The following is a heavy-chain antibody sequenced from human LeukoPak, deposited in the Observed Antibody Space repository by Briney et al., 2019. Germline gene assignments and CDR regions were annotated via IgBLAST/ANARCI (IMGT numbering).Heavy chain of an antibody. CDR1: GYSFTSYW. D-gene: IGHD6-6*01. Sequence: GESLKISCKGSGYSFTSYWIGWVRQMPGKGLEWMGIIYPGDSDTRYSPSLQGQVTISADKSISTAYLQWSSLKASDTAMYYCASLYSSSHVRPYYFDYWGQGTLVTVSS. CDR3: ASLYSSSHVRPYYFDY. J-gene: IGHJ4*02. V-gene: IGHV5-51*01. CDR2: IYPGDSDT.